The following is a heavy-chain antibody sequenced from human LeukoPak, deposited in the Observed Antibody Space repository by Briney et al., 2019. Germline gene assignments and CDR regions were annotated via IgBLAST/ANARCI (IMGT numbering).Heavy chain of an antibody. CDR2: INQDGSEK. CDR3: ARYSSSWYGYYMDV. J-gene: IGHJ6*03. CDR1: GFTFSSYW. Sequence: GGSLRLSCAASGFTFSSYWMSWVRQVPGKGLEWVANINQDGSEKNYVNSVKGRFTISRDNAKNSLYLQMNSLRAEDTAVYYCARYSSSWYGYYMDVWGKGTTVTISS. V-gene: IGHV3-7*01. D-gene: IGHD6-13*01.